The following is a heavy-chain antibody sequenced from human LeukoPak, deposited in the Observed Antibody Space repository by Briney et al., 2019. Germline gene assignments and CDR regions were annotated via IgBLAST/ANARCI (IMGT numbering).Heavy chain of an antibody. CDR2: INTNTGNP. V-gene: IGHV7-4-1*02. D-gene: IGHD5-12*01. CDR3: ASSALTSDIVANDAFDI. CDR1: GYTSTSYA. Sequence: ASVKVSCKASGYTSTSYAMNWVRQAPGQGLEWMGWINTNTGNPTYAQGFTGRFVFSLDTSVSTAYLQISSLKAEDTAVYYCASSALTSDIVANDAFDIWGQGTMVTVSS. J-gene: IGHJ3*02.